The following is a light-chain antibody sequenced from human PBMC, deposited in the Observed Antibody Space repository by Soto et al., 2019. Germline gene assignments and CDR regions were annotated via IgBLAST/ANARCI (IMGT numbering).Light chain of an antibody. J-gene: IGKJ5*01. CDR2: GVS. CDR1: QIIDSS. Sequence: EVVLTQSPATLSVSPGERVTVSCRASQIIDSSLAWYQQIPGQAPRLLFYGVSIRATGIPARFSGSGFGTDFTLTISSLQAEELALYYCQQYQRWPITFGQGARLELK. CDR3: QQYQRWPIT. V-gene: IGKV3-15*01.